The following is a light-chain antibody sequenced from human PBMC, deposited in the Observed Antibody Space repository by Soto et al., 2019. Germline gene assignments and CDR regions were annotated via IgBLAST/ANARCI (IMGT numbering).Light chain of an antibody. CDR1: QSVLYSSNSDNY. V-gene: IGKV4-1*01. CDR2: WAS. J-gene: IGKJ4*02. Sequence: DIVMTQSPDSLTVSLGERATINCKSSQSVLYSSNSDNYLAWYQQKPGQPPKLLIYWASTRKSGVPDRFSGSGSGTDFTLTISGLQAEDVAVYYCQQYYSAPFAFGGGTNVEIK. CDR3: QQYYSAPFA.